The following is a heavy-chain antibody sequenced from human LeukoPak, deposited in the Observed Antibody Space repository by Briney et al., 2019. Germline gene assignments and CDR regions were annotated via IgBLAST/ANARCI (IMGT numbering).Heavy chain of an antibody. Sequence: SETLSLTCAVSGGSISSSSDYWGWIRQPPGKGLEWIGNIYYSGNTNYNPSLKSRVTISVDTSKNQFSLKLSSVTAADTAVYYCARGGDGEFDYWGQGTLVTVSS. V-gene: IGHV4-39*07. D-gene: IGHD3-10*01. CDR3: ARGGDGEFDY. J-gene: IGHJ4*02. CDR2: IYYSGNT. CDR1: GGSISSSSDY.